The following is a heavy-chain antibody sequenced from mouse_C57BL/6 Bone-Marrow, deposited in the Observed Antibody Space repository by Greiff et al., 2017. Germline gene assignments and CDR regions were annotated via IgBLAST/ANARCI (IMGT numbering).Heavy chain of an antibody. CDR3: AGSYGFAY. J-gene: IGHJ3*01. CDR2: IDPANGDT. D-gene: IGHD1-1*01. Sequence: VQLQQSVAELVRPGASVKLSCTASGYTITNSYMHWVKQRPGQGLEWIGRIDPANGDTNYTPKFQGKATLTADTSSSTAYMQLSSLTSEDSAIYECAGSYGFAYWGQGTLVTVSA. V-gene: IGHV14-3*01. CDR1: GYTITNSY.